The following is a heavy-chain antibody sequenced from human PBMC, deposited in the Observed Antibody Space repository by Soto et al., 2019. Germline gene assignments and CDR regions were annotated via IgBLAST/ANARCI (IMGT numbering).Heavy chain of an antibody. D-gene: IGHD2-21*02. J-gene: IGHJ3*02. Sequence: PGGSLRLSCAASGFTFSSYAMSWVRQAPGKGLEWVSAISGSGGSTYYADSVKGRFTISRDNSKNTLYLQMNSLRAEDTAVYYCAKAAVVTAYAYLNAFDIWGQGTMVTVSS. V-gene: IGHV3-23*01. CDR3: AKAAVVTAYAYLNAFDI. CDR2: ISGSGGST. CDR1: GFTFSSYA.